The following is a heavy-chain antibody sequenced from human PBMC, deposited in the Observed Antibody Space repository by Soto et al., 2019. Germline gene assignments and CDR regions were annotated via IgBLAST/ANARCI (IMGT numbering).Heavy chain of an antibody. CDR3: ARDRHGDEIDY. D-gene: IGHD4-17*01. Sequence: QVQLQESGPGLVKPSQTLSLTCTVSGASISSGTYYWTGIRQHPGKGLEWIGYIYYSGSTYYNPSLKSRLTMSADTSKNQFSLKLSSVTAADTAVYFCARDRHGDEIDYWGQGTLVTVSS. V-gene: IGHV4-31*03. CDR1: GASISSGTYY. CDR2: IYYSGST. J-gene: IGHJ4*02.